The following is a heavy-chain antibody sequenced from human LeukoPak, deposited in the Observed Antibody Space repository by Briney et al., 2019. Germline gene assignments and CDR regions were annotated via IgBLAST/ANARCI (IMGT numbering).Heavy chain of an antibody. CDR1: GYTFTDYY. D-gene: IGHD7-27*01. Sequence: ASVKVPCKASGYTFTDYYIHWVRQAPGQGLEWMGWINPSSGATYYAQKFQGRISMTRDTSISTAYMELSGLRSDDTAVYYCARDGDSLWKSLDVWGKGTTVTVSS. V-gene: IGHV1-2*02. J-gene: IGHJ6*04. CDR2: INPSSGAT. CDR3: ARDGDSLWKSLDV.